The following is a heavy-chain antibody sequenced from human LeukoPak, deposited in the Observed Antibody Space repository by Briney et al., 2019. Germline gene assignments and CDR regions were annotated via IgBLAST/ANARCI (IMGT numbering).Heavy chain of an antibody. Sequence: ASVKVSCKASGYTFTGYYMHWVRQAPGQGLEWMGRINPNSGGTNYAQKFQGRVTMTRDTSISTAYMELSRLRSDDTAVYYCARDPGHPYYYDSSGYKAFDIWGQGTMVTVSS. J-gene: IGHJ3*02. CDR1: GYTFTGYY. CDR3: ARDPGHPYYYDSSGYKAFDI. V-gene: IGHV1-2*06. D-gene: IGHD3-22*01. CDR2: INPNSGGT.